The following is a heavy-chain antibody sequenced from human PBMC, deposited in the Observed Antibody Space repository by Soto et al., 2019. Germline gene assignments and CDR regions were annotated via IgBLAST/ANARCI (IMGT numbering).Heavy chain of an antibody. D-gene: IGHD3-9*01. Sequence: PGGSLRLSCSASGFTFSSYAMHWVRQAPGKGLEYVSAISSNGGSTYYADSVKGRFTISRDNSKNTLYLQMSSLRAEDTAVYYCVKDRNYDILTGYYNDLGYWGQGTLVTVSS. J-gene: IGHJ4*02. CDR3: VKDRNYDILTGYYNDLGY. V-gene: IGHV3-64D*08. CDR1: GFTFSSYA. CDR2: ISSNGGST.